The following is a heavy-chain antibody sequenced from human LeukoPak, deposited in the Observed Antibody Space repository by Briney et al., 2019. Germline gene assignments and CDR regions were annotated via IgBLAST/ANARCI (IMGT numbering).Heavy chain of an antibody. D-gene: IGHD3-22*01. J-gene: IGHJ5*02. Sequence: SETLSLTCTVSGGSISSYYWSWIRQPPGKGPEWIGYIYYSGSTNYNPSLKGRVTISVDTSKNQFSLKLSSVTAADTAVYYCARQAIAGWNWFDPWGQGTLVTVSS. CDR3: ARQAIAGWNWFDP. V-gene: IGHV4-59*08. CDR2: IYYSGST. CDR1: GGSISSYY.